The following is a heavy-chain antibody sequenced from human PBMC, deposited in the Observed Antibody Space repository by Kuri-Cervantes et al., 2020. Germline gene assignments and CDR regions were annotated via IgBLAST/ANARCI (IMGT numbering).Heavy chain of an antibody. J-gene: IGHJ5*02. Sequence: LRLSCAVSGGSISSGGYSWSWIRQPPGKGLEWIGYIYHSGSTYYNPSLKSRVTISVDRSKNQFSLKLSSVTAADTAVYYCARQHPYYYDSSGYYRGDWFDPWGQGTLVTVSS. CDR2: IYHSGST. D-gene: IGHD3-22*01. CDR1: GGSISSGGYS. V-gene: IGHV4-30-2*01. CDR3: ARQHPYYYDSSGYYRGDWFDP.